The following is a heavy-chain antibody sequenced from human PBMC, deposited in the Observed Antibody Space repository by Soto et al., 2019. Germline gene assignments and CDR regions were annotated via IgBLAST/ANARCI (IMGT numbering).Heavy chain of an antibody. CDR3: ARVCRDTMVRGSRYNWFDP. CDR2: IYYSGST. Sequence: PSETLSLTCTVSGCSISSYYWSWIRQPPGKGLEWIGYIYYSGSTNYNPSLKSRVTISVDTSKNQFSLKLSSVTAADTAVYYCARVCRDTMVRGSRYNWFDPWGQGTLVTVSS. D-gene: IGHD3-10*01. V-gene: IGHV4-59*01. J-gene: IGHJ5*02. CDR1: GCSISSYY.